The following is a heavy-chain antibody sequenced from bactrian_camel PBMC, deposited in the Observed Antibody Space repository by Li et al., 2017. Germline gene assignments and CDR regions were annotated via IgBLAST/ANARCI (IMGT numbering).Heavy chain of an antibody. D-gene: IGHD7*01. J-gene: IGHJ4*01. V-gene: IGHV3S53*01. Sequence: QVQLVESGGGSVQAGGSLTLSCAVSGYPYRDYCMGWFRQTPGKKREGVATFDSDGRTLYADSVKGRFTISRDSAKNTLYLEMNNLKPEDTAWYYCAVNLWAECGSPGPELSVRHHYRGQGTQVTVS. CDR2: FDSDGRT. CDR1: GYPYRDYC. CDR3: AVNLWAECGSPGPELSVRHHY.